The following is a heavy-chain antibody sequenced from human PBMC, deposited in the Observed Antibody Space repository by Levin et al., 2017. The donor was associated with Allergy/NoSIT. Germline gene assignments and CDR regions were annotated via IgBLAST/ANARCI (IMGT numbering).Heavy chain of an antibody. CDR2: IIPILGIA. CDR3: AREQLGTGGDDYGMDV. V-gene: IGHV1-69*04. Sequence: ASVKVSCKASGGTFSSYAISWVRQAPGQGLEWMGRIIPILGIANYAQKFQGRVTITADKSTSTAYMELSSLRSEDTAVYYCAREQLGTGGDDYGMDVWGQGTTVTVSS. CDR1: GGTFSSYA. D-gene: IGHD3-16*01. J-gene: IGHJ6*02.